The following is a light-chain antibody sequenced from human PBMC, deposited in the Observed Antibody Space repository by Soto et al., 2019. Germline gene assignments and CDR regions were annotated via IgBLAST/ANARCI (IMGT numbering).Light chain of an antibody. CDR1: QSVGSN. CDR3: LRGDT. V-gene: IGKV3-11*01. J-gene: IGKJ5*01. CDR2: DTS. Sequence: EIVLTQSAATLSLSPEERATLSCRASQSVGSNLAWYQQKPGQAPRLLIYDTSNRATGIPARFSGSGSGTDFTLAISSLELEDFGVYYCLRGDTFRHGTGLESK.